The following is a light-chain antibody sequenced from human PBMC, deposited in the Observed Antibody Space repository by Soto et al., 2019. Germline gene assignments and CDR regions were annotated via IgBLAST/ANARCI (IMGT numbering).Light chain of an antibody. CDR1: QSVSTN. V-gene: IGKV3-15*01. CDR2: GAS. CDR3: QQYNNWSRT. Sequence: EIVMTQSPATLSVSPGERATLSCRASQSVSTNLAWYQQRPGQAPRLLIYGASTRATGIPSRFSGSGSGTAFTLTISSLQSEDFAVYYCQQYNNWSRTFGRGTKVEIK. J-gene: IGKJ1*01.